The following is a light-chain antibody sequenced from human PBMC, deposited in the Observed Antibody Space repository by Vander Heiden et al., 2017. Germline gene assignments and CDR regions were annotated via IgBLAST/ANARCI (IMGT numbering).Light chain of an antibody. CDR2: TND. V-gene: IGLV1-44*01. Sequence: QSVLTQPPSASGTPGQRVPISCSGSRSNIGTYTVNWYQQLPGAAPKLLLYTNDQRPSGVPDRFSGSKSGTSASLAISGLQSEDEGHYYGAAWDDSLILVFGGGTKLTVL. CDR3: AAWDDSLILV. CDR1: RSNIGTYT. J-gene: IGLJ2*01.